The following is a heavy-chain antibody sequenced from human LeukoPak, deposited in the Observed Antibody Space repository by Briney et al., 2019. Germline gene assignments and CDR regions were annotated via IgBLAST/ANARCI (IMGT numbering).Heavy chain of an antibody. J-gene: IGHJ6*02. D-gene: IGHD2-2*01. CDR3: AKDKGSTGGGAAIYYYYGMDV. Sequence: PGGSLRLSCAASGFTFDDYAMHWVRQAPGKGLQWVSGISWNSGSIGYADSVRGRFTISRDNAKNSLNLQMNSLRAEDTALYYCAKDKGSTGGGAAIYYYYGMDVWGQGTTVTVSS. CDR1: GFTFDDYA. V-gene: IGHV3-9*01. CDR2: ISWNSGSI.